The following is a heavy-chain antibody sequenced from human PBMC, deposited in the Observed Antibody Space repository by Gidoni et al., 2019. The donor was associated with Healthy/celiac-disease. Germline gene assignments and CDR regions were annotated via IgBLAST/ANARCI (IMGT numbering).Heavy chain of an antibody. Sequence: QLQLQESGPGLVKPSETLSLTCTVSGGSISSSSYYWGWIRQPPGKGLEWIGSIYYSGSTYYNPSLKSRVTISVDTSKNQFSLKLSSVTAADTAVYYCASQRSGSYLFDYWGQGTLVTVSS. CDR1: GGSISSSSYY. CDR3: ASQRSGSYLFDY. V-gene: IGHV4-39*01. D-gene: IGHD1-26*01. J-gene: IGHJ4*02. CDR2: IYYSGST.